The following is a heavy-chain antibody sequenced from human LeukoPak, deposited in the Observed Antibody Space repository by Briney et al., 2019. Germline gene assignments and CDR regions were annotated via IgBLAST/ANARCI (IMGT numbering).Heavy chain of an antibody. CDR2: IKQDGSEK. CDR1: GFTFSSYW. J-gene: IGHJ4*02. CDR3: ARTRITMIVGLASRFDY. Sequence: PGGSLRLSCAASGFTFSSYWMSWVRQAPGKGLEWVANIKQDGSEKHYVDSVKGRFTISRDNAKNSLYLQMNSLRAEDTAVYYCARTRITMIVGLASRFDYWGQGTLVTVSS. V-gene: IGHV3-7*01. D-gene: IGHD3-22*01.